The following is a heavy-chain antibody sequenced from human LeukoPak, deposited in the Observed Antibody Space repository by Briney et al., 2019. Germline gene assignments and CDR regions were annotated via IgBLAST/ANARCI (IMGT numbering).Heavy chain of an antibody. D-gene: IGHD2/OR15-2a*01. J-gene: IGHJ4*02. V-gene: IGHV3-21*04. CDR1: GFTFSSYS. CDR3: ANERGGFRIFDY. Sequence: GGSLRLSCAASGFTFSSYSMNWVRQAPGKGLEWVSSISSGSSYLSYADSLKGRFTISRDNAKNSLYLQMNSLRAEDTAVYYCANERGGFRIFDYWGQGTLVTVSS. CDR2: ISSGSSYL.